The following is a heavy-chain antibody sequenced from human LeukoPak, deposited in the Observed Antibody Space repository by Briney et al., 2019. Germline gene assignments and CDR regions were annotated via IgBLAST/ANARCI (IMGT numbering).Heavy chain of an antibody. CDR2: INHSGST. Sequence: SETLSLTCAVYGGSFSGYYWSWIRQPPGKGLEWIGEINHSGSTNYNPSLKSRVTISVDTSKNQFSLKLSSVTAADTAVYYCASPVAVDGKGGVNWGQGTLVTVSS. CDR3: ASPVAVDGKGGVN. J-gene: IGHJ4*02. D-gene: IGHD6-19*01. V-gene: IGHV4-34*01. CDR1: GGSFSGYY.